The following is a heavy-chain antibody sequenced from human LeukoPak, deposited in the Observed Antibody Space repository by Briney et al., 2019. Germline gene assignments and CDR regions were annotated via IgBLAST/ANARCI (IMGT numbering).Heavy chain of an antibody. CDR3: ARAVKPVLLWFGESGNEYFQH. CDR1: GGSISTSSYY. Sequence: PSETLSLTCTVSGGSISTSSYYWGWIRQPPGKGLEWIGSIYYSGRTYYNPSLKSRVTISVDTSKNQFSLKLSSVTAADTAVYYCARAVKPVLLWFGESGNEYFQHWGQGTLVTVSS. J-gene: IGHJ1*01. V-gene: IGHV4-39*07. CDR2: IYYSGRT. D-gene: IGHD3-10*01.